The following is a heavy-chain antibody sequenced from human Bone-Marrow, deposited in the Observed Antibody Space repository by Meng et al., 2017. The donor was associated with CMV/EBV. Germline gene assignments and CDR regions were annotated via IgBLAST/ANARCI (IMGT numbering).Heavy chain of an antibody. D-gene: IGHD2-2*02. J-gene: IGHJ4*02. V-gene: IGHV3-30*04. Sequence: LSLTCAASGFTFSSYAMHWVRQAPGKGLEWVAVISYDGSNKYYADSVKGRFTISRDNSKNTLYLQMNSLRAEDTAVYYCARQMVVVVPAAIQALDYWGQGTMVTVSS. CDR1: GFTFSSYA. CDR3: ARQMVVVVPAAIQALDY. CDR2: ISYDGSNK.